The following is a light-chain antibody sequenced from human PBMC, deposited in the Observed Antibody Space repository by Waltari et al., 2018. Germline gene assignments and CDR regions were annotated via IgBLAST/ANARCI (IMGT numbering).Light chain of an antibody. CDR3: QQFHSYPVT. Sequence: DIQMTQSPSTLSASVGDRVTITCRASQDITTSLAWYQQKHGKAPKVLIYRTSNLKSGVSSRFSGSGSGTEFTLTINSLQPDDFATYYCQQFHSYPVTLGGGTKVEIK. J-gene: IGKJ4*01. CDR1: QDITTS. CDR2: RTS. V-gene: IGKV1-5*03.